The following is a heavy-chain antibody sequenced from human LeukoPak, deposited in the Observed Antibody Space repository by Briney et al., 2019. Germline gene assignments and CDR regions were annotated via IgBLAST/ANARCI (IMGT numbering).Heavy chain of an antibody. CDR3: ARAAYCSSTSCYFFDY. D-gene: IGHD2-2*01. CDR2: INPNSGGT. V-gene: IGHV1-2*02. Sequence: ASVKVSCKASGYTFTGYYMHWVRQAPGQGLGWMGWINPNSGGTNYAQKFQGRVTMTRDTSISTAYMELSRLRSDDTAVYYCARAAYCSSTSCYFFDYWGQGTLVTVSS. CDR1: GYTFTGYY. J-gene: IGHJ4*02.